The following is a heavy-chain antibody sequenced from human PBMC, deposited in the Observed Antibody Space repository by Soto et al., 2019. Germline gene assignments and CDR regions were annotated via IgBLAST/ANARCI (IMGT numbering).Heavy chain of an antibody. CDR2: IIPIFGTA. V-gene: IGHV1-69*13. D-gene: IGHD4-17*01. J-gene: IGHJ6*02. CDR3: ARDLGEALYGDYVEHYYYGMDV. Sequence: SVKVSCKASGGTFSSYAISWVRQAPGQGLEWMGGIIPIFGTANYAQKFQGRVTITADESTSTAYMELSSLRSEDTAVYYCARDLGEALYGDYVEHYYYGMDVWGQGTTVTVSS. CDR1: GGTFSSYA.